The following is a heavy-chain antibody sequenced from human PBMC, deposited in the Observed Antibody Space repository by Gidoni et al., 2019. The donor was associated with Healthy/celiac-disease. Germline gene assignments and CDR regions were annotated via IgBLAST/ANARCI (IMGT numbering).Heavy chain of an antibody. Sequence: QLQLQESGPGLVKPSETLSLTCTVSGGSISSSSYYWGLIRQPPGKGLEWIGSIYCSGSTYYNPSLKSRVTISVDTSKNQFSLKLSSVTAADTAVYYCARQPYSSSMGYNCFDPWGQGTLVTVSS. CDR1: GGSISSSSYY. CDR2: IYCSGST. CDR3: ARQPYSSSMGYNCFDP. V-gene: IGHV4-39*01. D-gene: IGHD6-6*01. J-gene: IGHJ5*02.